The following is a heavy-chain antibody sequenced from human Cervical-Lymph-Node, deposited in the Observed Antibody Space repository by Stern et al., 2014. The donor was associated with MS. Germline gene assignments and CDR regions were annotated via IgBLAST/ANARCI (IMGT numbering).Heavy chain of an antibody. CDR3: ARDGGGVDI. CDR1: GGTFSSYA. CDR2: ISPSIGIA. V-gene: IGHV1-69*09. Sequence: VQLVESGAEVKKPGSSVKVSCKASGGTFSSYAIRWVRQAPGQGLELVGRISPSIGIANHAQKFQGRVTITADKSTNTGYMELSSLRSEDTALYYCARDGGGVDIWGQGTMVSVSS. J-gene: IGHJ3*02. D-gene: IGHD2-8*01.